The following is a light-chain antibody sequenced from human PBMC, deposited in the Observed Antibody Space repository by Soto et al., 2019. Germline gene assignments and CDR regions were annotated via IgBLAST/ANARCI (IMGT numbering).Light chain of an antibody. CDR1: SSNIGAGYD. Sequence: QSVLTQPPSVSGAPGQRVTISCTGSSSNIGAGYDVHWYQQLPGTAPKLLIYGNSNRTSGVPDRFSGSKSGTSASLAITGLQAEDEADYYGQSYDSSLSCHVVFGGGTKLTVL. CDR3: QSYDSSLSCHVV. J-gene: IGLJ2*01. V-gene: IGLV1-40*01. CDR2: GNS.